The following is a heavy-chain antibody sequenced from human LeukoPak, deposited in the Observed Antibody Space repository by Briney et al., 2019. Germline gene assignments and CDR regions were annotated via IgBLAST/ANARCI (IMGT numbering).Heavy chain of an antibody. D-gene: IGHD2-21*01. CDR3: ARAPIPITWGRNFDY. Sequence: SETLSLTCAVYGGSFTDYYWSWVRQPPGKGLEWIGEINHSGSTNYNPSLKSRSIKSRVTISVDTSKNQFSLKVSSVTAADTAVYYCARAPIPITWGRNFDYWGQGTLVTVTS. J-gene: IGHJ4*02. V-gene: IGHV4-34*01. CDR2: INHSGST. CDR1: GGSFTDYY.